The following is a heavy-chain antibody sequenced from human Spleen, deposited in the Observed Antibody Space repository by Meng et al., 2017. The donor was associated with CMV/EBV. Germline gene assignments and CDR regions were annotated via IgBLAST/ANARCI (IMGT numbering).Heavy chain of an antibody. V-gene: IGHV4-31*03. D-gene: IGHD3-9*01. CDR3: ASGIFDRSMDV. CDR1: DGSISSDTYY. CDR2: IYYSGST. Sequence: SETLSLTCTVSDGSISSDTYYWSWIRQYPGKGLEWIGYIYYSGSTYYNPSLKSRVTISVDTSKNQFSLKLNSVTAADTAVYYCASGIFDRSMDVWGQGTTVTVSS. J-gene: IGHJ6*02.